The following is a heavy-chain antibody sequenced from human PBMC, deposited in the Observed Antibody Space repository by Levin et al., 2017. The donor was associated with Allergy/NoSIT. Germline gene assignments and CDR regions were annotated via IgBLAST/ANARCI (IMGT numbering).Heavy chain of an antibody. CDR3: ARETRQLVREYYYYGMDV. D-gene: IGHD6-13*01. Sequence: ASVKVSCKASGYTFTSYGISWVRQAPGQGLEWMGWISAYNGNTNYAQKLQGRVTMTTDTSTSTAYMELRSLRSDATAVYYCARETRQLVREYYYYGMDVWGQGTTVTVSS. CDR2: ISAYNGNT. CDR1: GYTFTSYG. V-gene: IGHV1-18*01. J-gene: IGHJ6*02.